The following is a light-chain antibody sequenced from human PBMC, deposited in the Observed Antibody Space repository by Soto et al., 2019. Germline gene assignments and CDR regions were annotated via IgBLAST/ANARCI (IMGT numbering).Light chain of an antibody. CDR2: EAS. CDR3: QQYSSYPET. V-gene: IGKV1-5*03. Sequence: DIQMTQSPSSVSSSVGDRVTITCRASQGISSWLAWYQQKPGKAPNLLIYEASRLESAVPSRFSGSASGTEFTLTINSLQPDDFGTYFCQQYSSYPETFGQGTKVDIK. CDR1: QGISSW. J-gene: IGKJ1*01.